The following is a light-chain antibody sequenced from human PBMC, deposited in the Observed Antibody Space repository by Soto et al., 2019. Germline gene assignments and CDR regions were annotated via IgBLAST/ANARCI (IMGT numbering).Light chain of an antibody. Sequence: QSALTQPASVSGSPGQSITISCTGTSSDVGGYNYVSWYQQHPGKAPKLIIYEVSNRPSGVSNRFSGSKSDNTASLTISGLQAEDEADYYCSSYTSSNTYDFGTGTKLTVL. CDR3: SSYTSSNTYD. V-gene: IGLV2-14*01. CDR2: EVS. J-gene: IGLJ1*01. CDR1: SSDVGGYNY.